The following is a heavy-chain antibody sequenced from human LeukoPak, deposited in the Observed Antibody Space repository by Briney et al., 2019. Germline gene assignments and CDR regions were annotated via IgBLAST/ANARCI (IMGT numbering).Heavy chain of an antibody. CDR2: IYPGDSDT. CDR3: ASFKYYYDSSGYFIGDAFDI. Sequence: GESLQISCQGSGYSFTSYWIGWVRQMPGKGLEWMGIIYPGDSDTRYSPSFQGQVTISADKSISTAYLQWSSLKASDTAMYYCASFKYYYDSSGYFIGDAFDIWGQGTMVTVSS. J-gene: IGHJ3*02. CDR1: GYSFTSYW. V-gene: IGHV5-51*01. D-gene: IGHD3-22*01.